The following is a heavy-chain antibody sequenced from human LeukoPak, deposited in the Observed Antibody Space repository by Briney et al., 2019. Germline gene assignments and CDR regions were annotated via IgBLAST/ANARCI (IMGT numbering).Heavy chain of an antibody. J-gene: IGHJ4*02. D-gene: IGHD3/OR15-3a*01. CDR2: VYASGIT. CDR3: ARGYWTGYHHLDY. Sequence: SETLSLTCTVSGGPHMSYFWSWVRQPAGKGLEWIGRVYASGITNYNPSLNGRVTMSVDTSKSLFSLKLTSVAAADTAVYYCARGYWTGYHHLDYWGQGTLVTVSS. CDR1: GGPHMSYF. V-gene: IGHV4-4*07.